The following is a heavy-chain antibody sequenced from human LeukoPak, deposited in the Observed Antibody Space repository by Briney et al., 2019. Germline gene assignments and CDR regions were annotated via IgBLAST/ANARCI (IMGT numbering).Heavy chain of an antibody. CDR1: GFSFSNFG. Sequence: GGSLRLSCAASGFSFSNFGVHWVRQAPGKGLEWVAIISHDGSLKYFLDSVKGRFTISRDNSKNTLYLQMDSLRADGTAVYYCAKKNSYGSGAGDPLDVWGHGTLVTVSS. CDR3: AKKNSYGSGAGDPLDV. CDR2: ISHDGSLK. D-gene: IGHD3-10*01. J-gene: IGHJ3*01. V-gene: IGHV3-30*18.